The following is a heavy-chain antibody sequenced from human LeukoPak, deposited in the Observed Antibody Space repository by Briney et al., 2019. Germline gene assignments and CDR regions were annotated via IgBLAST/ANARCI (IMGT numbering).Heavy chain of an antibody. CDR3: ARVGDGSSGPFDY. Sequence: PGGSLRLSCAASGFTFSSYAMSWVRQAPGKGLERVAVISYDGSNKYYADSVKGRFTISRDNSKNTLYLQMNSLRAEDTAVYYCARVGDGSSGPFDYWGQGTLVTVSS. V-gene: IGHV3-30*03. CDR1: GFTFSSYA. CDR2: ISYDGSNK. J-gene: IGHJ4*02. D-gene: IGHD6-19*01.